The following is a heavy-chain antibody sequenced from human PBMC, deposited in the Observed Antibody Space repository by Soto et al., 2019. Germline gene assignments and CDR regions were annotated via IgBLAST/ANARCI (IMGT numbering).Heavy chain of an antibody. CDR2: ISWNGVSI. D-gene: IGHD3-9*01. V-gene: IGHV3-9*01. CDR1: GFTFDDYA. CDR3: AKDSGLPYSYYYGMDV. Sequence: GGSLRLSCVASGFTFDDYAMHWVRQAPGKGLEWVSGISWNGVSIGYADSVKGRFTISRDNAKNSLYLQMISLRVEDTSLYYCAKDSGLPYSYYYGMDVWGQGTTVTVSS. J-gene: IGHJ6*02.